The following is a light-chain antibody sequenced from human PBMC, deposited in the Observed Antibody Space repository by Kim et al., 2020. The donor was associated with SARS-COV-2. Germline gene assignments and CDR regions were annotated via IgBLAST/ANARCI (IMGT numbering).Light chain of an antibody. CDR2: YDS. J-gene: IGLJ2*01. CDR3: QVWDSSSDHRVV. CDR1: SIGSKS. V-gene: IGLV3-21*04. Sequence: TCGGNSIGSKSVHWYQEKPGQAPVLVISYDSDRPSGIPELFSGSNSGNTATLTISRVEAGDEADYYCQVWDSSSDHRVVFGGGTKLTVL.